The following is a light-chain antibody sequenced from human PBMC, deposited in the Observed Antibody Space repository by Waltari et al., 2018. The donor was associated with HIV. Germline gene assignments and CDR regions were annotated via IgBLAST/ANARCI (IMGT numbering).Light chain of an antibody. CDR1: TGAVTSGHY. V-gene: IGLV7-46*01. CDR2: DTS. J-gene: IGLJ2*01. CDR3: LLSYSGARPVV. Sequence: QAVVTQEPSLTVSPGGTVTLTCSSSTGAVTSGHYPYWFQQKPGQAPRTLIYDTSSKHSWTPARLSGSLLGGKAALTLSGAQPEDEAEYYCLLSYSGARPVVFGGGTKLTVL.